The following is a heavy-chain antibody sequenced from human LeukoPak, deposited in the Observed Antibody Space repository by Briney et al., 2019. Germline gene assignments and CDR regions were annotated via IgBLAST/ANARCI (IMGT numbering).Heavy chain of an antibody. CDR3: ARDDNWGSDY. D-gene: IGHD1-1*01. CDR2: IKQDGTDK. V-gene: IGHV3-7*01. J-gene: IGHJ4*02. Sequence: GGSLRLSCAASGFTLSIYWMSWVRQAPGKGLEWVANIKQDGTDKYYVDSVKGRFTISRDNAKNSLYLQMNSLRAEDTAVYYCARDDNWGSDYWGQGTLVTVSS. CDR1: GFTLSIYW.